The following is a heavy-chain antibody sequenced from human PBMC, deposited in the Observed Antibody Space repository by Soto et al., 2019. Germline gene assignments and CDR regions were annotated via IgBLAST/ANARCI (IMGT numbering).Heavy chain of an antibody. D-gene: IGHD4-17*01. CDR1: GFTFNTYG. V-gene: IGHV3-23*01. Sequence: GGSLRLSCAASGFTFNTYGMSWVRQAPGKGLEWVSGISGSGGTTSHADAVRGRFTISRDKSKSTLYLQMDSLRAEDAAVYYCAKHSGDYYYYYAMDVWGQGTTVTVSS. CDR2: ISGSGGTT. J-gene: IGHJ6*02. CDR3: AKHSGDYYYYYAMDV.